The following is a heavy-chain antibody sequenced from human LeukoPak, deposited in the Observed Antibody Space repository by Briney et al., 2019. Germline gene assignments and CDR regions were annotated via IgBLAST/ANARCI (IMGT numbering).Heavy chain of an antibody. D-gene: IGHD1-14*01. CDR1: GFTFDDYA. Sequence: PGRSLRLSCAASGFTFDDYAMHWVRQAPGKGLEWVSGISWQGGIIGYADSVRGRFTISRDNAKNSLYLQMNSLRAEDTALYCCAKKGGGGRGGNNIFYYGLEVWGQGTTVTVSS. J-gene: IGHJ6*02. CDR2: ISWQGGII. CDR3: AKKGGGGRGGNNIFYYGLEV. V-gene: IGHV3-9*01.